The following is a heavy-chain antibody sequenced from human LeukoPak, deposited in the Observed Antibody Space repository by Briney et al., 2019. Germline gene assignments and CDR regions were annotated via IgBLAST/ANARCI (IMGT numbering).Heavy chain of an antibody. Sequence: GGSLRLSCAAPGFTFSSYGMHWVRQAPGKGLEWVAIISYDGSNKYYADSVKGRFTTFRDNSKNTLYLQMNSLRPEDTAVYYCANDYDSSGYYSLDYWGQGTLVTVSS. CDR3: ANDYDSSGYYSLDY. J-gene: IGHJ4*02. CDR2: ISYDGSNK. V-gene: IGHV3-30*18. D-gene: IGHD3-22*01. CDR1: GFTFSSYG.